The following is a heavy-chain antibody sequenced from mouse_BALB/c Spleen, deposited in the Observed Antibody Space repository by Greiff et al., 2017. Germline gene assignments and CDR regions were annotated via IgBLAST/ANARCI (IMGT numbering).Heavy chain of an antibody. CDR3: ARRTTATAMDY. V-gene: IGHV1S135*01. CDR2: IDPFNGGT. D-gene: IGHD1-2*01. Sequence: VQLKQSGPELMKPGASVKISCKASGYSFTSYYMHWVKQSHGKSLEWIGYIDPFNGGTSYNQKFKGKATLTVDKSSSTAYMHLSSLTSEDSAVYYCARRTTATAMDYWGQGTSVTVSS. CDR1: GYSFTSYY. J-gene: IGHJ4*01.